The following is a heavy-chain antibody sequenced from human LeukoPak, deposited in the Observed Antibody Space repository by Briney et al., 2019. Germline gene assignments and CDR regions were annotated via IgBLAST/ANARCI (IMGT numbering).Heavy chain of an antibody. CDR3: ARELWFGELCWFDP. V-gene: IGHV1-46*01. CDR2: IDPSAGST. J-gene: IGHJ5*02. D-gene: IGHD3-10*01. CDR1: GYTFTNYY. Sequence: ASVKVSCKASGYTFTNYYMHWVRQAPGQGLEWMGVIDPSAGSTTYAQKFQGRVTMTTDTSTSTAYMELRSLRSDDTAVYYCARELWFGELCWFDPWGQGTLVTVSS.